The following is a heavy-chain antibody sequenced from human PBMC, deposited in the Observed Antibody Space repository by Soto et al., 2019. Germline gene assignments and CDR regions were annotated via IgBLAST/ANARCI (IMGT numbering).Heavy chain of an antibody. Sequence: QVQLQESGPGLVKPSQTLSLTCTVSGGSISSGGYYWSWIRQHPGKGLEWIGYIYYSGSTYYNPSLKSRVTISVDTSKNQFSLKLSSVTAADTAVYYCARVGGRWYDILTGYYLGAFDIWGQGTMVTVSS. CDR2: IYYSGST. V-gene: IGHV4-31*03. CDR1: GGSISSGGYY. CDR3: ARVGGRWYDILTGYYLGAFDI. J-gene: IGHJ3*02. D-gene: IGHD3-9*01.